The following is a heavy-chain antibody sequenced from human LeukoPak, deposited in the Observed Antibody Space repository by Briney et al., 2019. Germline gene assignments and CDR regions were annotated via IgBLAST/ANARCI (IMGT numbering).Heavy chain of an antibody. D-gene: IGHD6-13*01. CDR1: GSTFSSYW. CDR2: IKQDGSEK. J-gene: IGHJ4*02. Sequence: GGSLRLSCEASGSTFSSYWMNWVRQAPGKGLEWVAYIKQDGSEKYYVDSVKGRFTISRDNARNSLYLQMNSLRAEDTAVYYCARDLGYSSSWYPDYWGRGTLVTVSS. V-gene: IGHV3-7*01. CDR3: ARDLGYSSSWYPDY.